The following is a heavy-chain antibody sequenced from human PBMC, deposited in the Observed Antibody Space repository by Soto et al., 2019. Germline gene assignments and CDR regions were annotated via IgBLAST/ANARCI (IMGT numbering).Heavy chain of an antibody. CDR2: ISAYNGNT. V-gene: IGHV1-18*01. CDR1: GYTFTSYG. J-gene: IGHJ6*02. CDR3: ARDSGFGDYEAFVDV. Sequence: QVQLVQSGAEVKKPGASVKVSCKASGYTFTSYGISWVRQAPGQGLEWMGWISAYNGNTNYAQKLQGRVTMTTDPAPSPAYMELRSLRSDATAVYYCARDSGFGDYEAFVDVWGQGTTVTVSS. D-gene: IGHD4-17*01.